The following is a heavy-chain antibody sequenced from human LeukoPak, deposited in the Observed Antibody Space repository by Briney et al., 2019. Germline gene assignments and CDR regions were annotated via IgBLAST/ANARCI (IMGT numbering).Heavy chain of an antibody. D-gene: IGHD6-13*01. J-gene: IGHJ6*03. CDR3: AKEGYSRGYYSYYYMDV. CDR1: GFTFSSYG. V-gene: IGHV3-30*02. CDR2: IRYDGSNK. Sequence: GGSLRLSCTASGFTFSSYGMHWVRQAPGKGLEWVAFIRYDGSNKYYADSVKGRFTISRDNSKNTLYLQMNSLRAEDTAVYYCAKEGYSRGYYSYYYMDVWGKGTTVTVSS.